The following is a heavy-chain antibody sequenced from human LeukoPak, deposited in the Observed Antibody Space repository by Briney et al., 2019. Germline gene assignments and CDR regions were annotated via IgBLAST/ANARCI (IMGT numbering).Heavy chain of an antibody. D-gene: IGHD3-16*01. CDR3: GRGHPYLGAFDI. V-gene: IGHV4-61*08. J-gene: IGHJ3*02. CDR1: GGSISSGGYY. Sequence: SQTLSLTCTVSGGSISSGGYYWSWIRQPPGKGLEWIGYICYSGSTNYNPSLKSRVTISVDTSKNQFSLKLSSVTAADTAVYYCGRGHPYLGAFDIWGQGTMVTVSS. CDR2: ICYSGST.